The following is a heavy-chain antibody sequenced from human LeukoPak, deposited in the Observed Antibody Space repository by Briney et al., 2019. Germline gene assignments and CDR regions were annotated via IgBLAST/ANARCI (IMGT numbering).Heavy chain of an antibody. CDR1: GYTFTSYY. D-gene: IGHD1-26*01. J-gene: IGHJ3*02. V-gene: IGHV1-46*01. Sequence: GASVKVSCKASGYTFTSYYMHWVRQAPGQGLEWMGIINPSGGSTSYAQKFQGRVTITRDTSASTAYMELSSLRSEDMAVYYCARGSNYAFDIWGQGTMVTVAS. CDR2: INPSGGST. CDR3: ARGSNYAFDI.